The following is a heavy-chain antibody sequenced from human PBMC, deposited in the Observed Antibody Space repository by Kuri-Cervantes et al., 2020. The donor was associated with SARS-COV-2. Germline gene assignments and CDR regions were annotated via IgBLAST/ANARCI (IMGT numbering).Heavy chain of an antibody. Sequence: SETLSLTCTVSGGSVSSGSYYWSWIQQPPGKGLEWIGYIYYSGSTNYNPSLKSRATISVDTSKNQFSLKLSSVTAADTAVYYCARGRGYSGWRLNWFDPWGQGTLVTVSS. D-gene: IGHD5-12*01. V-gene: IGHV4-61*01. CDR1: GGSVSSGSYY. CDR3: ARGRGYSGWRLNWFDP. CDR2: IYYSGST. J-gene: IGHJ5*02.